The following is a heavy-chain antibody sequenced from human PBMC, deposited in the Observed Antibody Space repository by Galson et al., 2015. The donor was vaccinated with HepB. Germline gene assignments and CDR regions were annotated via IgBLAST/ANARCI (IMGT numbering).Heavy chain of an antibody. J-gene: IGHJ4*02. V-gene: IGHV4-31*03. D-gene: IGHD5-12*01. Sequence: TLSLTCPVSGGSISSGGYYWSWIRQHPGKGLEWIGYIYYSGSTYYNPSLKSRVTISVDTSKNQFSLKLSSVTATDTAVYYCATAAGHIVATIHWGQGTLVTVSS. CDR3: ATAAGHIVATIH. CDR2: IYYSGST. CDR1: GGSISSGGYY.